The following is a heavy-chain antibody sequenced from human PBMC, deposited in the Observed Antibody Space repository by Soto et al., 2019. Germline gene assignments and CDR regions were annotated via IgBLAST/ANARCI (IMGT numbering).Heavy chain of an antibody. CDR1: GGSISSSNW. CDR2: IYHSGGT. D-gene: IGHD3-10*01. Sequence: SETLSLTCAVSGGSISSSNWWSWVRQPPGKGLEWIGEIYHSGGTNYNPSLKSRVTISVDKSKNQFSLKLSSVTAADTAVYYCASTDPTGNAFDIWGQGTMVTVSS. V-gene: IGHV4-4*02. CDR3: ASTDPTGNAFDI. J-gene: IGHJ3*02.